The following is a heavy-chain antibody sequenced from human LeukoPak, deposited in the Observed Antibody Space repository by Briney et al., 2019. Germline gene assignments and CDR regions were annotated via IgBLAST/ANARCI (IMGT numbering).Heavy chain of an antibody. V-gene: IGHV3-30*18. D-gene: IGHD2-15*01. CDR3: AKMYCRGPWCYTGGDDKFYGMDV. Sequence: SGGSLRLSCAASGFTFSSYVMHWVRQAPGKGLEWVALIAYDGGERYYADSVKGRFTISRDNSKNTLYLQMSSLRAEDTAAYYCAKMYCRGPWCYTGGDDKFYGMDVWGQGTTVTVSS. J-gene: IGHJ6*02. CDR1: GFTFSSYV. CDR2: IAYDGGER.